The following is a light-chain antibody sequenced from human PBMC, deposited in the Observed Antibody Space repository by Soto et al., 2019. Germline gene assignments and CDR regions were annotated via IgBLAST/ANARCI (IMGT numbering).Light chain of an antibody. CDR3: QHYNNWPLT. CDR2: GAS. J-gene: IGKJ4*01. Sequence: EIVMTQSPATLSVSPGERATLSCRASQSVSSNLAWYQQKPGQAPRLLIYGASTRATGIPARFSGSGSGTEFTLTISSLQSEDFAVYYCQHYNNWPLTFGGGTK. V-gene: IGKV3-15*01. CDR1: QSVSSN.